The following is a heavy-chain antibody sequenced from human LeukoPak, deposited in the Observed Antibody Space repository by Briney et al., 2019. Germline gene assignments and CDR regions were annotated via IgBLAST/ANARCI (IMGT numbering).Heavy chain of an antibody. V-gene: IGHV3-7*01. J-gene: IGHJ4*02. D-gene: IGHD2-2*01. CDR3: ARDRYCSSTSCYYFDY. CDR2: IKQDGSEK. Sequence: GGSLRLSCAASGFTFSSYWMSWVRQAPGKGLEWVANIKQDGSEKYYVDSVKGRFTISRDNAKNSLYLQMNSLRAEDTAVCYCARDRYCSSTSCYYFDYWGQGTLVTVSS. CDR1: GFTFSSYW.